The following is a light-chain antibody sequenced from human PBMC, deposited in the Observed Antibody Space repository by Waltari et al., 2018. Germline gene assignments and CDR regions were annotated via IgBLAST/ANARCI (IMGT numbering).Light chain of an antibody. J-gene: IGKJ4*01. Sequence: EIVLTQSPGTLSLSPGERATLSCRASQSLRSTYLAWYQQKSGQAPRLVIYDASLRATGTPDRFSGSGSGTEFTLTISRLEPEDFAVYYCQQYGTSPTFGGGTMVEIK. CDR3: QQYGTSPT. V-gene: IGKV3-20*01. CDR1: QSLRSTY. CDR2: DAS.